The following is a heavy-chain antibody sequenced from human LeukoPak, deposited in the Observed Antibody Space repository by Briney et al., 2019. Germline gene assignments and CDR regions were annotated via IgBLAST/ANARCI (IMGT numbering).Heavy chain of an antibody. V-gene: IGHV4-39*07. D-gene: IGHD4-17*01. J-gene: IGHJ6*03. CDR3: ARTYKVTTNSYYYYLMDV. CDR2: IYYSGST. CDR1: GGSISSSSYY. Sequence: SETLSLTCTVSGGSISSSSYYWGWIRQPPGKGLEWIGSIYYSGSTYYNPSLKSRVTISVDTSKNQFSLKLNSVTSADTAVYYCARTYKVTTNSYYYYLMDVWGKGTTVTVSS.